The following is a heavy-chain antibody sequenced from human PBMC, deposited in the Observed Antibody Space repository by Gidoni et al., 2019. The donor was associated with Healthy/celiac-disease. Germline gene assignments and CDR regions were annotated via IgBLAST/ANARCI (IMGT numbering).Heavy chain of an antibody. D-gene: IGHD5-18*01. CDR3: AREDDTAMVLS. J-gene: IGHJ4*02. CDR1: GLTFSDYY. CDR2: ISSSGSTI. V-gene: IGHV3-11*01. Sequence: QVQLVESGAGLVTPGGSLRLSCAASGLTFSDYYMSWIRQAPGKGLEWVSYISSSGSTIYDADSVKGRFTISRDNAKNSLYLQMNSLRAEDTAVYYCAREDDTAMVLSWGQGTLVTVSS.